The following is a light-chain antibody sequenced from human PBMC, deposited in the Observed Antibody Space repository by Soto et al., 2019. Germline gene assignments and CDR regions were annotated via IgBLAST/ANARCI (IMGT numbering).Light chain of an antibody. J-gene: IGLJ2*01. CDR1: SSNIGNNY. V-gene: IGLV1-51*01. CDR2: DNN. CDR3: GTWDSSLSGVV. Sequence: QSVLTQPPSVSAAPGQKVTISCSGSSSNIGNNYVSWYQQLPGTAPKLLIYDNNKRPSGIPDRFSGSKSGTSATLGITGLQTGDEADYYCGTWDSSLSGVVFGGVTKVTVL.